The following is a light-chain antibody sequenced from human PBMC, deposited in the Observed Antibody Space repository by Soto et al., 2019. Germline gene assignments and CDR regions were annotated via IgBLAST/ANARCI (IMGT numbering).Light chain of an antibody. V-gene: IGKV3-11*01. J-gene: IGKJ2*01. CDR3: QQRSNWPLMYT. CDR1: QSVSSY. CDR2: DAS. Sequence: EIVLTQSPATLSLSPGERATLSCRASQSVSSYLAWYQQKPGQAPRLLIYDASNRATGITARFSGSGSGTDVTLTISSLEPEDFAVYYCQQRSNWPLMYTFGQGTKLEIK.